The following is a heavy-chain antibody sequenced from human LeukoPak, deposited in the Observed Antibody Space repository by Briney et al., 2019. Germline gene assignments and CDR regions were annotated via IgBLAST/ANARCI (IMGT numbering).Heavy chain of an antibody. J-gene: IGHJ4*02. CDR2: IFGSGGSP. CDR3: GKTTVGYSSGQKPAWPVDY. Sequence: GGSLGLSCEASGFTFGSHAMYWVRQAPGKGLEWVAGIFGSGGSPHYADTVKGRFTISRDNSRNTVYLQINSLRAEDTAVYYCGKTTVGYSSGQKPAWPVDYWGQGTLVTVSS. V-gene: IGHV3-23*01. CDR1: GFTFGSHA. D-gene: IGHD5-18*01.